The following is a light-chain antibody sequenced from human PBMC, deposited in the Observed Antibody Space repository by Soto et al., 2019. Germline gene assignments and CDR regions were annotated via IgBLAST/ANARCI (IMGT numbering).Light chain of an antibody. CDR1: SSDVGGYNY. CDR3: SSYTPRNTRKIV. Sequence: QSALTQPASVSGSPGQSITISCTGTSSDVGGYNYVSWYQQHPGKAPKFMIYDVSNRPSGVSNRFSGSKSGNTASLTISGLQAEDEADYYCSSYTPRNTRKIVFGTGTKVT. J-gene: IGLJ1*01. V-gene: IGLV2-14*01. CDR2: DVS.